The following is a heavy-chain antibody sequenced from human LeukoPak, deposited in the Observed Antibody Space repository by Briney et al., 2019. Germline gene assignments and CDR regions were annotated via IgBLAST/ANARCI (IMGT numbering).Heavy chain of an antibody. V-gene: IGHV3-23*01. J-gene: IGHJ3*02. Sequence: PGGSLRLSCAASGFTFSSYAMSWVRQAPGKGLEWVSAISGGGGATFYADSVKGRFTISRDNSKNTLYLQMNGLRAGDTAVYYCAKDRRGNAPRGAFDIWGQGTMVTVSS. D-gene: IGHD1-1*01. CDR3: AKDRRGNAPRGAFDI. CDR2: ISGGGGAT. CDR1: GFTFSSYA.